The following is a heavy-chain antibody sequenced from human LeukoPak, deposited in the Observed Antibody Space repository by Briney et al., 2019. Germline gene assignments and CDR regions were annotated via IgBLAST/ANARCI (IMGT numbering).Heavy chain of an antibody. CDR3: ARGGSWDDYYYYYYMDV. CDR1: GFTFSDYY. Sequence: PGGSLRLSCAASGFTFSDYYMSWVRQAPGKGLEWVSVIYSGGSTYYADSVKGRFTISRDNSKSTLYLQMNSLRAEDAAVYYCARGGSWDDYYYYYYMDVWGKGTTVTISS. J-gene: IGHJ6*03. CDR2: IYSGGST. D-gene: IGHD6-13*01. V-gene: IGHV3-53*01.